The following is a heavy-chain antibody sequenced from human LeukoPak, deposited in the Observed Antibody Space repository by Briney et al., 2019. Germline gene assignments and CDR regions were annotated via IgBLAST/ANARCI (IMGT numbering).Heavy chain of an antibody. D-gene: IGHD5-12*01. V-gene: IGHV1-24*01. CDR3: ATDPWDSGNSDY. Sequence: ASVKASCKVSGYTLTELSMHWVRQAPGKGLEWMGGFDPEDGGTIYAQKFQGRVTMTEDTSTDTAYMELSSLRSEDTAVYYCATDPWDSGNSDYWGQGTLVTVSS. J-gene: IGHJ4*02. CDR1: GYTLTELS. CDR2: FDPEDGGT.